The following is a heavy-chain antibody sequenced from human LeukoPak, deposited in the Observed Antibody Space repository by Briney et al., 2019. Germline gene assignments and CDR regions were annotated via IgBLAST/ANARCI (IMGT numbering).Heavy chain of an antibody. CDR1: GGSISSGDYY. Sequence: SQTLSLTCTVSGGSISSGDYYWSWIRQPPGKGLEWIGYIYYSGSTYYNPSFKSRVTISVDTSKNQFSLKLSSVTAADTAVYYCAREGAYSGSYWRAFDIWGQGTMVTVSS. J-gene: IGHJ3*02. V-gene: IGHV4-30-4*01. D-gene: IGHD1-26*01. CDR3: AREGAYSGSYWRAFDI. CDR2: IYYSGST.